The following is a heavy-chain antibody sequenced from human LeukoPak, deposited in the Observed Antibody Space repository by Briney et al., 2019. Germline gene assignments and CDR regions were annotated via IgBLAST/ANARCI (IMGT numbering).Heavy chain of an antibody. CDR1: GGSISSYY. CDR3: ARHRYYGSGSRPNWFDP. Sequence: SETLSLTCTVSGGSISSYYWGWIRQPPGKGLEWIGSIYYSGSTYYNPSLKSRVTISVDTSKNQFSLKLSSVTAADTAVYYCARHRYYGSGSRPNWFDPWGQGTLVTVSS. V-gene: IGHV4-39*01. D-gene: IGHD3-10*01. J-gene: IGHJ5*02. CDR2: IYYSGST.